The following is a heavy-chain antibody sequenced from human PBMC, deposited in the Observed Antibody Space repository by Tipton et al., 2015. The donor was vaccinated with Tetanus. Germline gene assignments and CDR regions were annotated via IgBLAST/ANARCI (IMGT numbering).Heavy chain of an antibody. CDR2: IDYFGTT. D-gene: IGHD5/OR15-5a*01. Sequence: TLSLTCTVSGGSIGTYHWNWIRQSPGKGLEWIGYIDYFGTTKYNPSLMSRVAMSLDTSKTQFSLKLSSVTATDTAVYYCARHEESTDYCDNWGQGTLVTVSS. CDR1: GGSIGTYH. CDR3: ARHEESTDYCDN. V-gene: IGHV4-59*08. J-gene: IGHJ4*02.